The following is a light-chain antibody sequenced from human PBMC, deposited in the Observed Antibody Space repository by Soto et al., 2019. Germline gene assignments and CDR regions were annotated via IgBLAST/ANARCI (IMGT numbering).Light chain of an antibody. CDR3: QNYHLALAT. CDR1: QDIINH. J-gene: IGKJ5*01. V-gene: IGKV1-27*01. CDR2: GAS. Sequence: DIQMTQSPSSMSASVGDTVTITCRASQDIINHLVWYQQRPGKVPNLLIYGASSLHSGVPSRFRGSGSGTHFTLTISSLQPEDVATYYSQNYHLALATFGQWTRLEIK.